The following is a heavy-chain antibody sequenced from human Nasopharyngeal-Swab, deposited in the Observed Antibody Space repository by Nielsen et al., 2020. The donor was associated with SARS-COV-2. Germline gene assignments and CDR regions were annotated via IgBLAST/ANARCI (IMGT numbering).Heavy chain of an antibody. V-gene: IGHV3-7*01. CDR3: ARDGYSYDDAFDI. D-gene: IGHD5-18*01. CDR2: IKYDGSEK. CDR1: GFIFDNYW. J-gene: IGHJ3*02. Sequence: GESLKISCVASGFIFDNYWMSWVRQAPGKGLEWVANIKYDGSEKYYVDSVRGRFTISRDNAKNTVYLQMNSLRAEDTAVYYCARDGYSYDDAFDIWGQGTLVTVSS.